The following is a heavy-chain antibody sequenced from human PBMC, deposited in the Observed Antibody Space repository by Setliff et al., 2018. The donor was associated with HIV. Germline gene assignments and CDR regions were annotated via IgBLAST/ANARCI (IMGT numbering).Heavy chain of an antibody. J-gene: IGHJ4*02. V-gene: IGHV3-7*03. CDR1: GLTFSTYW. CDR3: ARAYNVYDYRFDSSGYDY. D-gene: IGHD3-22*01. CDR2: IKENGDEK. Sequence: PGGSLRLSCAASGLTFSTYWMSWFRQAPGKGLEWGANIKENGDEKYYVDSVKSRFIASTDNARNSLCLEMNSLRAEDTAVYYCARAYNVYDYRFDSSGYDYWGQGTLVTVSS.